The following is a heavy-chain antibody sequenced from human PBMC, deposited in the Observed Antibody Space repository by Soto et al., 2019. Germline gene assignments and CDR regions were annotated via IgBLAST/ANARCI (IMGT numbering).Heavy chain of an antibody. CDR2: IRSKVDSYST. D-gene: IGHD6-19*01. CDR3: VRGRGSGWDYFDY. J-gene: IGHJ4*02. CDR1: GFTFSDHY. Sequence: RLSCAASGFTFSDHYMDWVRQAPGKGLEWVGRIRSKVDSYSTEYAASVKGRFTISRDESKNSLYLQMNSLKTEDTAVYYCVRGRGSGWDYFDYWGQASLVTVSS. V-gene: IGHV3-72*01.